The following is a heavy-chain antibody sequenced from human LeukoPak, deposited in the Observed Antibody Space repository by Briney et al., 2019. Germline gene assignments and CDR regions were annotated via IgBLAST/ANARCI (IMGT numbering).Heavy chain of an antibody. V-gene: IGHV1-69*05. CDR3: ARFFGYNRDAFDI. CDR1: GYTFTGYY. J-gene: IGHJ3*02. CDR2: IIPIFGTA. D-gene: IGHD5-24*01. Sequence: ASVKVSCKASGYTFTGYYMHWVRQAPGQGLEWMGRIIPIFGTANYAQKFQGRVTITTDESTSTAYMELSSLRSEDTAVYYCARFFGYNRDAFDIWGQGTMVTVSS.